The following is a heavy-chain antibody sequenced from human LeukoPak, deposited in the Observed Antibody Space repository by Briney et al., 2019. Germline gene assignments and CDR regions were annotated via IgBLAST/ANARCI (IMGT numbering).Heavy chain of an antibody. J-gene: IGHJ4*02. CDR3: ARDGSPYNPRSDY. CDR2: ISYDGSNK. V-gene: IGHV3-30-3*01. Sequence: AGRSLRLSCAASGFTFSSYAMHWVRQAPGKGLEWVAVISYDGSNKYYADSVKGRFTISRDNSKNTLYLQMNSLRAEDTAVYYCARDGSPYNPRSDYWGQGTLVTVSS. D-gene: IGHD5-24*01. CDR1: GFTFSSYA.